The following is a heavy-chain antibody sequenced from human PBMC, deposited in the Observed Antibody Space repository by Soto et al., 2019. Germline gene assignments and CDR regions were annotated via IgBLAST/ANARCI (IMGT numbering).Heavy chain of an antibody. Sequence: PSETLSLTCTVSGGSISSGGYYWSWIRQHPGKGLEWIGYIYYSGSTYYNPSLKSRVTISVDTSKNQFSLKLSSVTAADTAVYYCARTEYYDSSGYLTFDYWGQGTLVTVSS. D-gene: IGHD3-22*01. CDR2: IYYSGST. CDR1: GGSISSGGYY. J-gene: IGHJ4*02. V-gene: IGHV4-31*03. CDR3: ARTEYYDSSGYLTFDY.